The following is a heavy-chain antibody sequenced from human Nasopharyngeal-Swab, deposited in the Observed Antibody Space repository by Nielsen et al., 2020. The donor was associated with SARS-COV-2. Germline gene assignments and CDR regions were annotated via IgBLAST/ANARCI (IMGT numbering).Heavy chain of an antibody. J-gene: IGHJ3*02. CDR3: ARQLEYSSLTVGSMGAFDI. D-gene: IGHD6-6*01. V-gene: IGHV4-31*03. Sequence: SETLSLTCTVFGGSISSGGYYWSWIRQHPGKGLEWIGYIYYTGSTYYNPSLKSRVTISVDTSKNQFSLKLSSVTAADTAVYYCARQLEYSSLTVGSMGAFDIWGQGTMVTVSS. CDR2: IYYTGST. CDR1: GGSISSGGYY.